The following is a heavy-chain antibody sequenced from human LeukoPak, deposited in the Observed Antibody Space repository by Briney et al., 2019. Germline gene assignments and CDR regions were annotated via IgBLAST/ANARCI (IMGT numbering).Heavy chain of an antibody. D-gene: IGHD3-22*01. V-gene: IGHV4-34*01. J-gene: IGHJ4*02. CDR3: ARGPTFPYYYDSSGYYYHPSFDY. CDR2: XNHSXXT. Sequence: XXIGEXNHSXXTXXNPSLKSRVTISVDTSKNQFSLKLSSVTAADTAVYYCARGPTFPYYYDSSGYYYHPSFDYWGQGTLVTVSS.